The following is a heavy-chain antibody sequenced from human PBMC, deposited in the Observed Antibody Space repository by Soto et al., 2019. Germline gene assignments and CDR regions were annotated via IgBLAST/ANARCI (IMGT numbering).Heavy chain of an antibody. D-gene: IGHD6-19*01. CDR1: GFTFSSYA. J-gene: IGHJ4*02. Sequence: GGSLRLSCAASGFTFSSYAMSWVRQAPGKGLEWVSAISGSGGSTYYADSVKGRFTIPRDNSKNTLYLQMNSLRAEDTAVYYCAKDQSRIAVAGTGFDYWGQGTLVTVSS. V-gene: IGHV3-23*01. CDR3: AKDQSRIAVAGTGFDY. CDR2: ISGSGGST.